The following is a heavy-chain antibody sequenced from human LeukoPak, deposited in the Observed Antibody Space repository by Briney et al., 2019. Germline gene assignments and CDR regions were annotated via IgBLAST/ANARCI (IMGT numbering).Heavy chain of an antibody. CDR3: ARERRLNYDFWSGYAFDI. D-gene: IGHD3-3*01. CDR1: GYTFTSYG. J-gene: IGHJ3*02. V-gene: IGHV1-18*01. CDR2: ISAYNGNT. Sequence: ASVKVSCKASGYTFTSYGISWVRQAPGQGLEWMGWISAYNGNTNYAQKLQGRVTMTTDTSTSTAYMELRSLRSDDTAVYYCARERRLNYDFWSGYAFDIWGQGTMVTVSS.